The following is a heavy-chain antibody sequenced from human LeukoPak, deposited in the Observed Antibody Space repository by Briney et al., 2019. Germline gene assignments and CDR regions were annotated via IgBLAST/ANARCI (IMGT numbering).Heavy chain of an antibody. D-gene: IGHD4-11*01. CDR1: GGSFSGYY. Sequence: SETLSLTCAVYGGSFSGYYWSWIRQPPGKGLEWIGEINHSGSTNYNPSLKSRVTRSVDTSKNQFSLKLSSVTAADTAVYYCASIHSTSRYYYYYMDVWGKGTTVTVSS. J-gene: IGHJ6*03. CDR3: ASIHSTSRYYYYYMDV. CDR2: INHSGST. V-gene: IGHV4-34*01.